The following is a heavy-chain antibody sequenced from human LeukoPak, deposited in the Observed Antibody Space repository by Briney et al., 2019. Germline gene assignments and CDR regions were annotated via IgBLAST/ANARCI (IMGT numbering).Heavy chain of an antibody. CDR3: ARARKSGGITMIRGVKDRGWFDP. V-gene: IGHV3-30*02. D-gene: IGHD3-10*01. CDR2: IRYDGSNK. Sequence: GGSLRLSCAASESTFSNYAMTWVRQAPGKGLEWVAFIRYDGSNKSYADSVKGRFTISRDNSKNTLYLQMNSLRAEDTAVYYCARARKSGGITMIRGVKDRGWFDPWGQGTLVTVSS. J-gene: IGHJ5*02. CDR1: ESTFSNYA.